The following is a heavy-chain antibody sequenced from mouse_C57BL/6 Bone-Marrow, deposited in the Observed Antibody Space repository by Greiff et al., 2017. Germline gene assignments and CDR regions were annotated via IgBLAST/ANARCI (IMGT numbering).Heavy chain of an antibody. J-gene: IGHJ3*01. CDR1: GYTFTSYW. Sequence: QVQLQQPGAELVMPGASVTLSCKASGYTFTSYWMHWVKQRPGKGLEWIGEIDPSDSYTNYNQKFKGKSTLTVDKSSSTAYMQLSSLTSEDSAVYYCSRDYYGSSFWFAYWGQGTLVTVSA. V-gene: IGHV1-69*01. CDR3: SRDYYGSSFWFAY. CDR2: IDPSDSYT. D-gene: IGHD1-1*01.